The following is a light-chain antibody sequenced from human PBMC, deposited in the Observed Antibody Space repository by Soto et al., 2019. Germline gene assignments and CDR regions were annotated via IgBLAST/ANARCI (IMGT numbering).Light chain of an antibody. Sequence: EIVSTQSPGTLSLSPGERATLSCRASQSVSSSYLAWYQQKPGQAPRLLIYGASSRATGIPDRFSGSGSGTDFTLTISRLEPDDFAVYYCQQYGSSSTFGQGTRLEIK. V-gene: IGKV3-20*01. CDR3: QQYGSSST. CDR1: QSVSSSY. CDR2: GAS. J-gene: IGKJ5*01.